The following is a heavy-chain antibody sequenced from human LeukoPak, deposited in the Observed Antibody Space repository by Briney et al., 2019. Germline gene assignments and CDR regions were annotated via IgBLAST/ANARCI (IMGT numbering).Heavy chain of an antibody. Sequence: GASVKVSCKASGYTSTDYYMHWVRQAPGQGLEWMGWINPNSGGTNYAPKFQGRVTVTRDTSMRTAYMELTRLRSDDTAVYYCARKAMAAPAIPFDYWGQGTLVTVSS. J-gene: IGHJ4*02. CDR1: GYTSTDYY. V-gene: IGHV1-2*02. D-gene: IGHD2-2*02. CDR3: ARKAMAAPAIPFDY. CDR2: INPNSGGT.